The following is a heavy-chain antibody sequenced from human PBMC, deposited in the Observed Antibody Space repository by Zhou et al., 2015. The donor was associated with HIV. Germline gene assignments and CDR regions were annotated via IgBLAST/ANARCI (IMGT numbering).Heavy chain of an antibody. D-gene: IGHD2-2*01. V-gene: IGHV1-69*02. CDR1: GGTFSSYT. CDR2: IIPILGIA. CDR3: ARVHCSSTSCYLGY. Sequence: QVQLVQSGAEVKKPGSSVKVSCKASGGTFSSYTISWVRQAPGQGLEWMGRIIPILGIANYAQKFQGRVTITADKSTSTAYMELSSLRSEDTAVYYCARVHCSSTSCYLGYWGQGTLVTVSS. J-gene: IGHJ4*02.